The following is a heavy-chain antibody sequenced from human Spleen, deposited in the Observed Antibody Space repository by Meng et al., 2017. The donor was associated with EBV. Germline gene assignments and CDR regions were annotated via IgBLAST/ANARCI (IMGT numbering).Heavy chain of an antibody. V-gene: IGHV3-74*01. J-gene: IGHJ4*02. Sequence: EVLLVDSGGALVQPGGSLGLSCAVSGFTFSTFWMHWVRQVPGKGLVWIARINENGGITTYADSVKGRFTISRDNSRNTLFLQMNSLRAEDTAVYFCSRDLAGPFDDWGQGTLVTVSS. CDR3: SRDLAGPFDD. CDR2: INENGGIT. CDR1: GFTFSTFW.